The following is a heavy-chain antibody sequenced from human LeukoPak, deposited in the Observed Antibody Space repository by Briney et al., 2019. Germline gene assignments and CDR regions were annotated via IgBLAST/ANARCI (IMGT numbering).Heavy chain of an antibody. D-gene: IGHD6-19*01. CDR3: ARASRIAVAGRVDY. J-gene: IGHJ4*02. CDR1: GYTFTSYG. Sequence: SVKLSCKASGYTFTSYGISWVRQAPGQGLERMGWISAYNGNTNYAQKLQGRVTMTTDTSTSTAYMELRSLRSDDTAVYYCARASRIAVAGRVDYWGQGTLVTVSS. CDR2: ISAYNGNT. V-gene: IGHV1-18*01.